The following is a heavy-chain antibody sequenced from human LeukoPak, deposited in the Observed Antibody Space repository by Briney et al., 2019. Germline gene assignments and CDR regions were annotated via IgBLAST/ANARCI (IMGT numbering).Heavy chain of an antibody. CDR3: AKDHPPIAVAGLRIDY. V-gene: IGHV3-30*02. J-gene: IGHJ4*02. CDR2: IRYDGSN. Sequence: TGGSLRLSCAASGFTFSSYGMHWVRQAPGKGLEWVAFIRYDGSNNYADSVKGRFTISRDNSKNTLYLQMNSLRVEDTAVYYCAKDHPPIAVAGLRIDYWGQGTLVTVSS. D-gene: IGHD6-19*01. CDR1: GFTFSSYG.